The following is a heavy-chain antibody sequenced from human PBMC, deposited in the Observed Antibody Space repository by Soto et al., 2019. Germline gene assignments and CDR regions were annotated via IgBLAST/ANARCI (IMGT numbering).Heavy chain of an antibody. CDR3: ARGHYDFWSGYFATIDY. J-gene: IGHJ4*02. Sequence: SETLSLTCTVSGGSISNYYWSWIRKPPAKGLEWIGYIHYSGNTKYNPSLKSRVTISADTSKNQFSLKLSSVTAADTAVYYCARGHYDFWSGYFATIDYWGQGTLVTVSS. CDR2: IHYSGNT. D-gene: IGHD3-3*01. CDR1: GGSISNYY. V-gene: IGHV4-59*08.